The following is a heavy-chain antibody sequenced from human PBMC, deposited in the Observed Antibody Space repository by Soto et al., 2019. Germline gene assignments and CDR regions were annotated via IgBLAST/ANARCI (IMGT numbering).Heavy chain of an antibody. Sequence: GGSLRLSCAASGFALSSDSMIWVRQAPGKGLEWVSSISSSSNYIYYADSVKGRFTISRDNAKNSLYLPMNSLRAEDTAVYYCARDSGRRDSNWYYAWGQGTLVTVSS. CDR3: ARDSGRRDSNWYYA. V-gene: IGHV3-21*01. J-gene: IGHJ5*02. D-gene: IGHD3-3*01. CDR2: ISSSSNYI. CDR1: GFALSSDS.